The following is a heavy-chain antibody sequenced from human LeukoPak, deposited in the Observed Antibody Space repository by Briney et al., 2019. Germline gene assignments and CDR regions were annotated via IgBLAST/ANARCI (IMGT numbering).Heavy chain of an antibody. V-gene: IGHV4-59*01. CDR1: GGSISSYS. D-gene: IGHD6-13*01. Sequence: PSETLSLTCTVTGGSISSYSWSWIRQPPGKGLESIEYIYYSGNTNYNPSLKSRVTILVDTSKHQFPLKLGSVTPEGTAVDCCARCHSAADDAFDIWGQGTMVTVSS. CDR2: IYYSGNT. J-gene: IGHJ3*02. CDR3: ARCHSAADDAFDI.